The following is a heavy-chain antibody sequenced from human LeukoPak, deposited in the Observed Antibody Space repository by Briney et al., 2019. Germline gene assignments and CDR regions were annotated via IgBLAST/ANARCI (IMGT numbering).Heavy chain of an antibody. CDR2: IYTSGST. Sequence: SETLSLTYTVSGGSISSYYWSWIRQPAGKGLEWIGRIYTSGSTNYNPSLKSRVTMSVDTSKNQFSLKLSSVTAADTAVYYCARWSVGSSGWYSWFDPWGQGTLVTVSS. CDR3: ARWSVGSSGWYSWFDP. CDR1: GGSISSYY. J-gene: IGHJ5*02. D-gene: IGHD6-19*01. V-gene: IGHV4-4*07.